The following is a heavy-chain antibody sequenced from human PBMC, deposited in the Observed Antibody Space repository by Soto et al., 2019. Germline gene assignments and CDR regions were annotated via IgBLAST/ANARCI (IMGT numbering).Heavy chain of an antibody. Sequence: ASVKVSCKASGGTFSSYAISWVRQAPGQGLEWMGGIIPIFGTANYAQKFQGRVTITADESTSTAYMELSSLRSEDTAVYYCARKLLWFGEGAFDIWGQGTMVTVSS. J-gene: IGHJ3*02. D-gene: IGHD3-10*01. CDR3: ARKLLWFGEGAFDI. CDR2: IIPIFGTA. CDR1: GGTFSSYA. V-gene: IGHV1-69*13.